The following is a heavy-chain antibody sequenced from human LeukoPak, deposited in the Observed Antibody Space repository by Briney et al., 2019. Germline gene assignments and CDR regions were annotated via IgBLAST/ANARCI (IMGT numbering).Heavy chain of an antibody. CDR1: GFVFSTFG. D-gene: IGHD3-9*01. CDR2: IRYDGSNE. CDR3: AKVLVNYDILTGYDY. V-gene: IGHV3-30*02. J-gene: IGHJ4*02. Sequence: GGSLRLSCAASGFVFSTFGMHWVRQAPGKGLEWVSFIRYDGSNEYYADSVKGRFTISRDNSKDTLYLQMNSLRTEDTATYYCAKVLVNYDILTGYDYWGQGTLVTVSS.